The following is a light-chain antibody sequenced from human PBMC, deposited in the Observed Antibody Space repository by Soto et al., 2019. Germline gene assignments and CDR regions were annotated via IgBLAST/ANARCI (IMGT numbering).Light chain of an antibody. CDR1: SSDVGGYNY. Sequence: QSALTQPASVSGSPGQSITISCTGTSSDVGGYNYVSWYQQHPGKAPKLMIYDVSNRPSGVSNRFSGSKSGNTASLTISGLQAEDEADYYCSSYTSSSTSSYVFRTGTKVTVL. CDR2: DVS. J-gene: IGLJ1*01. CDR3: SSYTSSSTSSYV. V-gene: IGLV2-14*01.